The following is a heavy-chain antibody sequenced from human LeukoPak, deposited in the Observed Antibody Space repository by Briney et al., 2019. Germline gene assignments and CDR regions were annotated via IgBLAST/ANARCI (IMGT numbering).Heavy chain of an antibody. Sequence: GXXLRLSCAASGFTFRSNYMRWVRQARGKGVDWVSVIYSGCRTYYADSLNGRFTISRDNSKNTLYLQMNSLRAEDTAVYYCARDVQLGYFDYWGQGTLVTVSS. CDR1: GFTFRSNY. CDR2: IYSGCRT. J-gene: IGHJ4*02. V-gene: IGHV3-66*02. D-gene: IGHD6-6*01. CDR3: ARDVQLGYFDY.